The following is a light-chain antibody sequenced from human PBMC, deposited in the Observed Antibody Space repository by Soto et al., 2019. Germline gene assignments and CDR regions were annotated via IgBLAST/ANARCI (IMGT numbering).Light chain of an antibody. Sequence: QSVLTQPPSVSAAPGQKVTISCSGSRSNIGNNFVSWYQQFPKTAPKLVIYDNNKRPSGIPGRFSGSRSGTSATLGITGLQTGDEADYYYATWDSSLNVVLFGGGTKLTVL. CDR2: DNN. J-gene: IGLJ2*01. CDR3: ATWDSSLNVVL. CDR1: RSNIGNNF. V-gene: IGLV1-51*01.